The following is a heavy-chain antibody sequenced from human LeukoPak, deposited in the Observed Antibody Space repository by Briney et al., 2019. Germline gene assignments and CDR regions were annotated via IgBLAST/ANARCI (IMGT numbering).Heavy chain of an antibody. CDR2: ISGSGGST. CDR1: GFTFSSYV. J-gene: IGHJ4*02. Sequence: GGSLRLSCAASGFTFSSYVMSWVRQAPGKGLEWVSAISGSGGSTYYADSVKGRFTISRDNSKNTLYLQMNSLRAEDTAVYYCAKDHYYDSSGYSLDYWGQGTLVTVSS. V-gene: IGHV3-23*01. D-gene: IGHD3-22*01. CDR3: AKDHYYDSSGYSLDY.